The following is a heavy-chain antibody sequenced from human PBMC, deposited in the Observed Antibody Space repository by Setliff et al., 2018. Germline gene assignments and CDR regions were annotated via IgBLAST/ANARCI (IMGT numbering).Heavy chain of an antibody. CDR1: GDSFSNYA. Sequence: SVKVSCKASGDSFSNYAISWVRQAPGQGLGWMGGLIPMFGTPGYAQKFQDRVTITTDESTSTAYMELNSLTSEDTAVYYCARSPALLGIVYLDPWGQGTRVTVSS. CDR2: LIPMFGTP. D-gene: IGHD2-15*01. J-gene: IGHJ5*02. CDR3: ARSPALLGIVYLDP. V-gene: IGHV1-69*05.